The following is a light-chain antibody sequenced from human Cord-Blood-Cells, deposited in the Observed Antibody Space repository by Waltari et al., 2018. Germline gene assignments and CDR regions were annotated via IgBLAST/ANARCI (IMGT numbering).Light chain of an antibody. J-gene: IGKJ5*01. CDR1: QSVSSY. CDR3: QQRSNWPPIT. CDR2: DAS. V-gene: IGKV3-11*01. Sequence: EIVLTQSPATLSLSPGERAPLSCRASQSVSSYLAWDQQKPGQAPRLLIYDASNRATGIPARFSGSGSGTDFTLTISSLEPEDFAVYYCQQRSNWPPITFGQGTRLEIK.